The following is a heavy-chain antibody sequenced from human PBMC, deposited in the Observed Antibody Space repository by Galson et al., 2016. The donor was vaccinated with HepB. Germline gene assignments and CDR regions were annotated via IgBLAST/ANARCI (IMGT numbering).Heavy chain of an antibody. CDR2: FDPYNGES. J-gene: IGHJ4*02. CDR1: GYTLIELC. Sequence: SVKVSRKDSGYTLIELCVHWVRQAPGKGLEWMGCFDPYNGESIYAQKLQDGVIMTEDASTETAYMELSSLRCDDTAVYHSAAGRESDYWGQGTLVTVSA. V-gene: IGHV1-24*01. CDR3: AAGRESDY. D-gene: IGHD3-10*01.